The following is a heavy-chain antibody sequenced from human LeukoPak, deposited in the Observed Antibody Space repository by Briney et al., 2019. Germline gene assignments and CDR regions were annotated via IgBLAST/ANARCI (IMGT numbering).Heavy chain of an antibody. Sequence: SETLSLTCAVYGGSFSGYYWSWIRQLPGKGLEWIGEINHSGSTNYNPSLKSRVTISVDTSKNQFSLKLSSVTAADTAVYYCARGWAGGPPGAFDIWGQGTMVTVS. V-gene: IGHV4-34*01. J-gene: IGHJ3*02. D-gene: IGHD3-16*01. CDR2: INHSGST. CDR3: ARGWAGGPPGAFDI. CDR1: GGSFSGYY.